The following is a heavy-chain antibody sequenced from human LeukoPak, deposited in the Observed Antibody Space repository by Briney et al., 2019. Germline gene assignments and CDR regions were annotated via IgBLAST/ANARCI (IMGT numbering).Heavy chain of an antibody. D-gene: IGHD6-13*01. CDR3: ARAAYSSTWYSRYFDL. V-gene: IGHV3-7*01. J-gene: IGHJ2*01. Sequence: GGSLRLSCAASGFTFSNYWMSWVRQAPGKGLEWVANIKQDRSEKYYVDSVKGRFTIFRDNAKNSLYLQMNSLRAEDTAVYYCARAAYSSTWYSRYFDLWGRGTLVTVSS. CDR1: GFTFSNYW. CDR2: IKQDRSEK.